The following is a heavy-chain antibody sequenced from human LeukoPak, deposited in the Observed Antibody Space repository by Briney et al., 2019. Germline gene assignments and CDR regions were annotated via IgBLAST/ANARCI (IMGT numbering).Heavy chain of an antibody. V-gene: IGHV3-30*18. D-gene: IGHD3-22*01. CDR1: GFTFSSYG. CDR2: ISYDGSNK. CDR3: AKDPRPYDRSGYHYPD. J-gene: IGHJ4*02. Sequence: GGSLRLSCAASGFTFSSYGMHWVRQAPGKGLEWVAVISYDGSNKYYGDSVKGRLTISRDNSKNTLYLQMNNLRAEDTAVYYCAKDPRPYDRSGYHYPDWGQGTLVTVSS.